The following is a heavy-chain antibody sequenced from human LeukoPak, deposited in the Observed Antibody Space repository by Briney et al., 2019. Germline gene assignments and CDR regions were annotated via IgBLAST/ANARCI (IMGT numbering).Heavy chain of an antibody. CDR3: AKDYYGSGGYYNGDTDY. D-gene: IGHD3-10*01. CDR1: GFTFSSYG. CDR2: IRYDGSNK. V-gene: IGHV3-30*02. Sequence: PGGSLRLSCAASGFTFSSYGMHWVRQAPGKGLEWVAFIRYDGSNKYYADSVKGRFTISRDNSKDTLYLQMNSLRAEDTAVYYCAKDYYGSGGYYNGDTDYWGQGTLVTVSS. J-gene: IGHJ4*02.